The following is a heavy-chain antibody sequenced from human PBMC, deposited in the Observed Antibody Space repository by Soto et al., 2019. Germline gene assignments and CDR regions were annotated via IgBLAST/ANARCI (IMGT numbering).Heavy chain of an antibody. CDR2: FDPEGGET. J-gene: IGHJ4*02. V-gene: IGHV1-24*01. CDR1: GYTLTDLA. CDR3: ATRRTRWLQSPFDY. D-gene: IGHD5-12*01. Sequence: ASVKVSCKVSGYTLTDLAMHWVRQAPGKGLEWVGGFDPEGGETIYAQKFQGRVTMTEDTSTDTAYMELSSLRSEDTAGYYCATRRTRWLQSPFDYWGQGTLVTVSS.